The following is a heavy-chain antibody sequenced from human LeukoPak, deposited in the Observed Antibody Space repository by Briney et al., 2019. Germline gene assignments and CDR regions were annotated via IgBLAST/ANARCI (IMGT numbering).Heavy chain of an antibody. Sequence: PSETLSLTCTVSGGSISSSSYYWGWIRQPPGKGREWIGSIYYSGSTYYNPSLKSRVTISVDTSKNQFSLKLSSVTAADTAVYYCARRPGLRGTVTTPDYWGQGTLVTVSS. D-gene: IGHD4-11*01. CDR3: ARRPGLRGTVTTPDY. CDR2: IYYSGST. V-gene: IGHV4-39*01. J-gene: IGHJ4*02. CDR1: GGSISSSSYY.